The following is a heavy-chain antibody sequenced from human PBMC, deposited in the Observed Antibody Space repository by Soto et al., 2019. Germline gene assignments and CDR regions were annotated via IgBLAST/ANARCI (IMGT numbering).Heavy chain of an antibody. CDR1: GGTLSTYG. Sequence: QLQLVQSGAEVKEPGSSVKVSCQASGGTLSTYGVTWVRQAPGQGLEWMGGIIPVFGTTTYAQKFQGRVTITADESTNSAYLEVNSLRSEDTAVYFCARIGMALLTAGWFDPWGQGTLVTVSS. V-gene: IGHV1-69*01. J-gene: IGHJ5*02. CDR3: ARIGMALLTAGWFDP. D-gene: IGHD2-21*02. CDR2: IIPVFGTT.